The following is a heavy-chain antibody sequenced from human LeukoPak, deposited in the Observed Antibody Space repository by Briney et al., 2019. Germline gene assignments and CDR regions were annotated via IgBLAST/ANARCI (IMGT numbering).Heavy chain of an antibody. J-gene: IGHJ4*02. CDR2: TYYRSKWYN. V-gene: IGHV6-1*01. Sequence: SQTLSLTCALSGDSVSSNIAAWNWTRQSPSRGLEWLGRTYYRSKWYNDYAVSVKSRISISPDTSKKQFSLQLNSVTPDDTAVYYCARGRGELIDYWGQGTLVNVSS. CDR3: ARGRGELIDY. D-gene: IGHD1-26*01. CDR1: GDSVSSNIAA.